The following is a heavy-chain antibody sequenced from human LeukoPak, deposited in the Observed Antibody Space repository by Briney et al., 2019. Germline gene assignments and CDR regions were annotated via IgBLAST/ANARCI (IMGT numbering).Heavy chain of an antibody. J-gene: IGHJ6*02. CDR2: IYHTGST. CDR1: GASLSSDSYY. CDR3: ARGRNPEYFFDMDV. V-gene: IGHV4-61*01. D-gene: IGHD1-14*01. Sequence: SETLSLTCTVSGASLSSDSYYWGWVRQPPGKGLEWVGYIYHTGSTNHNPSLESRVTISVDTSKDQFSRKVTSVTAADTADYYCARGRNPEYFFDMDVWGQGTTVIVSS.